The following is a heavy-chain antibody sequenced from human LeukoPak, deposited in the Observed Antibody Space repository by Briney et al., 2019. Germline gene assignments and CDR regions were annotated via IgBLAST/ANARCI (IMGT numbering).Heavy chain of an antibody. CDR1: GGSIRNYY. V-gene: IGHV4-59*12. J-gene: IGHJ4*02. CDR3: AREGPFSYGYFDF. Sequence: PSETLSLTCGVSGGSIRNYYWSWIRQPPGKELEWIGYIYYSGSTNYNPSLKNRVTISLDTSRSKFSLKLGSVTAADTAVYYCAREGPFSYGYFDFWGQGTLVAVSS. CDR2: IYYSGST. D-gene: IGHD3-16*01.